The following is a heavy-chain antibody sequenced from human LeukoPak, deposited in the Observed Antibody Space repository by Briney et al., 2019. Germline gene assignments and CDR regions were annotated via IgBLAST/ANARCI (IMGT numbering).Heavy chain of an antibody. Sequence: SGTLSLTCAVSGGSISSSNWWSWVRQPPGKGLEWIGEIYHSGSTNYNPSLKSRVTISVDKSKNQFSLKLSSVTAADTAVYYCAGTLQLSGRWRAFDIWGQGTMVTVSS. V-gene: IGHV4-4*02. CDR1: GGSISSSNW. J-gene: IGHJ3*02. D-gene: IGHD5-18*01. CDR2: IYHSGST. CDR3: AGTLQLSGRWRAFDI.